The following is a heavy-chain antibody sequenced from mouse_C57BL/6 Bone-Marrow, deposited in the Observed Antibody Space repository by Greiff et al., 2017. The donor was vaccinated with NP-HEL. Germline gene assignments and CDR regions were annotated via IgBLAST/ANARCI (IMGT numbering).Heavy chain of an antibody. CDR3: ARTEAYYDPYYAMDY. J-gene: IGHJ4*01. Sequence: VQLKQSGPELVKPGASVKISCKASGYAFSSSWMNWVKQRPGKGLEWIGLIYPGDGDTNYNGKFKGKATLTADKSSSTAYMQLSSLTSEDSAVYFCARTEAYYDPYYAMDYWGQGTSVTVSS. CDR1: GYAFSSSW. CDR2: IYPGDGDT. V-gene: IGHV1-82*01. D-gene: IGHD2-4*01.